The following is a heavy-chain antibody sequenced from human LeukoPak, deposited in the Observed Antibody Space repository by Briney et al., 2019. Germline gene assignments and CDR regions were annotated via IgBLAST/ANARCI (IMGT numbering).Heavy chain of an antibody. CDR1: GFSSYS. D-gene: IGHD5-24*01. CDR3: AKDNGMGDCDY. CDR2: ISSGSEYI. J-gene: IGHJ4*02. Sequence: GGSLRLSCAASGFSSYSLNWVRQAPGKGLEWVSSISSGSEYIFYADSVKGRFTISRDNSKNSLYLQMNSLRTEDTALYYCAKDNGMGDCDYWGQGTLVTVSS. V-gene: IGHV3-21*04.